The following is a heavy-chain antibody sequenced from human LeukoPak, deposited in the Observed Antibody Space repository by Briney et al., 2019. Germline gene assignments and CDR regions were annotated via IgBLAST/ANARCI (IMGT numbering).Heavy chain of an antibody. V-gene: IGHV3-48*03. D-gene: IGHD2/OR15-2a*01. J-gene: IGHJ4*02. CDR1: LFTFSSDE. CDR3: ARGLLLD. Sequence: GGSLRLSCAASLFTFSSDEMNWVRQAPGKGLEWVSYISSSGRTIYYADSVKGRFTVSRDNAKNSLYLQMNSLRAEDTAVYYCARGLLLDWGQGTLVTVSS. CDR2: ISSSGRTI.